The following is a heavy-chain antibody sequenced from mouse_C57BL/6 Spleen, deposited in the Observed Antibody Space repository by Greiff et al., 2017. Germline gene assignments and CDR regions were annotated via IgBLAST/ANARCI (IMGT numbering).Heavy chain of an antibody. Sequence: EVKLVESGGGLVKPGGSLKLSCAASGFTFSSYAMSWVRQTPEKRLEWVATISDGGSYTYYPDNVKGRFSISRDNAKNNLYLQMSHLKSEDTAMYYCARDSSGPFDYWGQGTTLIVSS. V-gene: IGHV5-4*01. D-gene: IGHD3-2*02. CDR1: GFTFSSYA. J-gene: IGHJ2*01. CDR3: ARDSSGPFDY. CDR2: ISDGGSYT.